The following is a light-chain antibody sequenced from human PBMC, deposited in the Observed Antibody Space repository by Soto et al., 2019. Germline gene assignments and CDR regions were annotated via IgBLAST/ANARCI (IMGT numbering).Light chain of an antibody. CDR1: QSVRSH. CDR3: QQRTNWPPKWT. V-gene: IGKV3-15*01. CDR2: GAS. Sequence: IVMTQSPATLSVSPGEGVTLSCRASQSVRSHLAWYQQKPGQPPRLLIYGASTRATGIPARFSGSGFGTEFTLTISSLQSEDFAVYYCQQRTNWPPKWTFGQGTKVDIK. J-gene: IGKJ1*01.